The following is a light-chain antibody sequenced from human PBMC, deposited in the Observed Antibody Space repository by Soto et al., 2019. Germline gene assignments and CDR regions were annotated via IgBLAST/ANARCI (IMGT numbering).Light chain of an antibody. Sequence: QSALTQPASVSGSPGQSITISCTGTSSDVGGYIYVSWYQQHPGKAPKLMIYDVTSRPSGVSYRFSGSKSGNTASLTISGLQAEDEADYYCSSYTPSRSYAFGTGTKVTFL. V-gene: IGLV2-14*01. CDR3: SSYTPSRSYA. CDR2: DVT. J-gene: IGLJ1*01. CDR1: SSDVGGYIY.